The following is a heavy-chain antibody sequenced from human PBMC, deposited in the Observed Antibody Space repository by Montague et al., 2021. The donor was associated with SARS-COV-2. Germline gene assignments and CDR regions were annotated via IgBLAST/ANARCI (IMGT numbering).Heavy chain of an antibody. CDR3: ARDYTNLDAFDI. J-gene: IGHJ3*02. Sequence: SLRLSCAASGFTFISYDMNWVRQAPGKGLEWVSSISSSSTNIHYADSVKGRVTIYRDNAKNLVFLQMNSLRAEDTPVYYCARDYTNLDAFDIWGQGTTVTVSA. CDR2: ISSSSTNI. CDR1: GFTFISYD. V-gene: IGHV3-21*01. D-gene: IGHD2-8*01.